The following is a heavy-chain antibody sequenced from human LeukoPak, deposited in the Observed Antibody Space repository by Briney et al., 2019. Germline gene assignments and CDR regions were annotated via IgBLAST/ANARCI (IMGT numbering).Heavy chain of an antibody. D-gene: IGHD6-13*01. Sequence: GGSLRLSCAASGFSFSGYGMHWVRQAPGKGLEWVAFIRYDGSNKYYVDSVKGRFTISSDNSKNTLSLQMNSLRTEDTAVYYCAAIAPAGLYWGQGTLVTVSS. CDR1: GFSFSGYG. V-gene: IGHV3-30*02. CDR3: AAIAPAGLY. J-gene: IGHJ4*02. CDR2: IRYDGSNK.